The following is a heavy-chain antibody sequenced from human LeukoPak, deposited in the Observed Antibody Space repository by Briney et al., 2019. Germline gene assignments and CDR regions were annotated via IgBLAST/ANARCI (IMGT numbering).Heavy chain of an antibody. J-gene: IGHJ4*02. Sequence: SETLSLTCAVYGGSFIGYYWSWLGQPPGKGLEWCGEINHSGGANYNPSLKSRVTISADTSKSQFSLKLGSVTAADTAVYYCARVPLRFLEPFDYWGQGTLATVSS. CDR1: GGSFIGYY. CDR2: INHSGGA. CDR3: ARVPLRFLEPFDY. V-gene: IGHV4-34*01. D-gene: IGHD3-3*01.